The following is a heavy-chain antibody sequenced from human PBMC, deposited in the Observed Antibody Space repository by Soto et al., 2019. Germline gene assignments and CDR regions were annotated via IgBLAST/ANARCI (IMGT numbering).Heavy chain of an antibody. D-gene: IGHD3-16*01. Sequence: EVYLVESGGGLIQPWGSLRLSCVGSGFTFSNHWMNWVRQAPGQGLEWVANIKADGSEKYYVDSVKGRFTISRDNAKNSLYLQMNSLRAEDTAVYYCARARGVDYWGQGTQVTVSS. CDR2: IKADGSEK. V-gene: IGHV3-7*03. J-gene: IGHJ4*02. CDR3: ARARGVDY. CDR1: GFTFSNHW.